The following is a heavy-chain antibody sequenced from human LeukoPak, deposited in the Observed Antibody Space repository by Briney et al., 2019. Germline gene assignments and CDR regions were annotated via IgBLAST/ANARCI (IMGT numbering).Heavy chain of an antibody. Sequence: SETLSLTCTVSGGSISSSNHYWAWIRQPPGKGLEWIGSIYYSGSTYYNPSLKSRVTISVDTSKNQFSLNLSSVTAADTAVYYCARHLYSGYDFGYWSQGTLVTVSS. CDR3: ARHLYSGYDFGY. J-gene: IGHJ4*02. CDR1: GGSISSSNHY. V-gene: IGHV4-39*01. D-gene: IGHD5-12*01. CDR2: IYYSGST.